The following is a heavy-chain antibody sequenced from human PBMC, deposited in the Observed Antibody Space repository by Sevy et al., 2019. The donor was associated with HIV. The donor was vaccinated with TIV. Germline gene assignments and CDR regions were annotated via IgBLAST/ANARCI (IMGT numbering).Heavy chain of an antibody. CDR2: IYYSGST. J-gene: IGHJ4*02. CDR3: ECECEIRGGYY. Sequence: SESLSLTCTVSGGSISSSSYYCGWIRQPPGKGLEWIGSIYYSGSTYYNPSLKSRVTISVDTSKNQFSLKLSSVTAADTAVYYCECECEIRGGYYWGQGTPVTVSS. V-gene: IGHV4-39*01. D-gene: IGHD3-10*01. CDR1: GGSISSSSYY.